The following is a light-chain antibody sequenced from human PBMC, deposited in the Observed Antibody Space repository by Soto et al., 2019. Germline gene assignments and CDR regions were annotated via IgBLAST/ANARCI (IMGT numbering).Light chain of an antibody. J-gene: IGKJ4*01. CDR3: QQCASYPLT. CDR2: KAS. Sequence: DIQMTQSPSTLSASVGDRVTITCRASQSISNWLAWYQRKPGKAPKLLIYKASSLQSGVPSRFTGSGSGTEFTLTISSLQPDDFATYYCQQCASYPLTFGGGTKVEIK. CDR1: QSISNW. V-gene: IGKV1-5*03.